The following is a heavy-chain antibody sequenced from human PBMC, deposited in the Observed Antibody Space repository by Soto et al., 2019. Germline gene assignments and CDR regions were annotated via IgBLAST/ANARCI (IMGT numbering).Heavy chain of an antibody. J-gene: IGHJ1*01. V-gene: IGHV1-46*01. CDR3: ARAHFQH. CDR2: INPSGGST. CDR1: GYTFTSYY. Sequence: ASVKVSCKASGYTFTSYYIHWVRQAPGQGLEWMGIINPSGGSTTYAQKFQGRVTMTRDTSTSTVYRELSSLNSEDTAVDYCARAHFQHWGQGTGVTVSS.